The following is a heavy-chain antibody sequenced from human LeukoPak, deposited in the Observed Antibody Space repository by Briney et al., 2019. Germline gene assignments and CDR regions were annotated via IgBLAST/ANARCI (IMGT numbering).Heavy chain of an antibody. CDR1: GFTFGDYV. CDR2: IRSKVYGGTT. V-gene: IGHV3-49*04. CDR3: TRDYGGFDY. Sequence: GGSLRLSCRASGFTFGDYVMTWVRQAPGKGLEWVGFIRSKVYGGTTEYAASVKGRFIISRDDSKSIVYLQMNSLKTEDTAVYYCTRDYGGFDYWGQGTLVTVSS. J-gene: IGHJ4*02. D-gene: IGHD4-23*01.